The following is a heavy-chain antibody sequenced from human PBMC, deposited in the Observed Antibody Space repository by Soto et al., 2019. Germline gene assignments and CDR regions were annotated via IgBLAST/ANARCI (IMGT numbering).Heavy chain of an antibody. D-gene: IGHD4-17*01. V-gene: IGHV3-7*01. CDR2: IKQDGSEK. J-gene: IGHJ4*02. CDR1: GFTFSSYW. Sequence: GGSLRLSCAASGFTFSSYWMSWVRQAPGKGLEWVANIKQDGSEKYYVDSVKGRFTISRDNAKNSLYLQMNSLRAEDTAVYYCARDSPYGDYVLYYFDYWGQGTLVTVSS. CDR3: ARDSPYGDYVLYYFDY.